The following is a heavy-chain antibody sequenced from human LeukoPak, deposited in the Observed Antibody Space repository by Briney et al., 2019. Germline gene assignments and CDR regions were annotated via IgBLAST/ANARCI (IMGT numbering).Heavy chain of an antibody. D-gene: IGHD4-23*01. CDR3: ARDNSPIPETFVYRDPYVFDFDY. J-gene: IGHJ4*02. V-gene: IGHV1-46*01. CDR1: GYTFTSYY. Sequence: AASVKVSCKASGYTFTSYYIHWVRQAPGQGLEWMGIINPSGGSTSYGQKFQGRITVTRDMSTTTVYMELSSLRSEATAVYYCARDNSPIPETFVYRDPYVFDFDYWGQGTLVTVSS. CDR2: INPSGGST.